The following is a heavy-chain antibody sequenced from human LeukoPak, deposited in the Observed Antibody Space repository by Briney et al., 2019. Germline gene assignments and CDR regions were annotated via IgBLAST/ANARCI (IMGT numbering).Heavy chain of an antibody. CDR3: ARDLGI. J-gene: IGHJ3*02. V-gene: IGHV3-33*01. CDR1: GFAFSTYG. Sequence: GGSLRLSCAASGFAFSTYGMHWVRQAPGKGLEWVADIWYDGSNKYYEDSVKGRFTISRDNSKNTLYLQMNSLRAEDTAVYYCARDLGIWGQGTMVTVSS. CDR2: IWYDGSNK.